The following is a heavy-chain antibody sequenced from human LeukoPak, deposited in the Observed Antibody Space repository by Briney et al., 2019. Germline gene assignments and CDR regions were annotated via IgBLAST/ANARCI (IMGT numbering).Heavy chain of an antibody. Sequence: ASVKVSCKASGYTFTVYNMYWVRHGPGQGLEWMGWINLNSGGTNYAKKFQGRVTMTRDTSISTDYMELSRLRSDDTAVYYCAVCYYDSSGYYGSGAFDIWGQGTMVTVSS. V-gene: IGHV1-2*02. CDR3: AVCYYDSSGYYGSGAFDI. CDR1: GYTFTVYN. J-gene: IGHJ3*02. CDR2: INLNSGGT. D-gene: IGHD3-22*01.